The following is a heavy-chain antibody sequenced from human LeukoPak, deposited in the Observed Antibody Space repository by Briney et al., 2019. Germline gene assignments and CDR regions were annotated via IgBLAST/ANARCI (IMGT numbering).Heavy chain of an antibody. D-gene: IGHD2-8*01. Sequence: GGSLRLSCAASGFTFSSYEMNWVRQAPGKGLEWVSYISSSGSTIYYADSVKGRFTISRDNAKNSLYLQMNSLRAEDTAVYYCARSYCTKPCWFDPWGQGTLVTVSS. CDR2: ISSSGSTI. CDR3: ARSYCTKPCWFDP. CDR1: GFTFSSYE. V-gene: IGHV3-48*03. J-gene: IGHJ5*02.